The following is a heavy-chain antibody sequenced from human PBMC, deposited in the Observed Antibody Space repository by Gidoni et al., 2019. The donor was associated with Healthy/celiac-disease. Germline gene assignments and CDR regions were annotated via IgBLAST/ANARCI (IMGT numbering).Heavy chain of an antibody. CDR2: INHSGSN. J-gene: IGHJ6*02. Sequence: QVQLQQWGAGLLKPSETLSLTCAVYGGSFSGYYWSWIRQPPGKGLEWIGEINHSGSNNYNPSLKSRVTISVDTSKNQFSLKLSSVTAADTTVYYCARYNVVVEAAPALLGYYGMDVWGQGTTVTVSS. V-gene: IGHV4-34*01. D-gene: IGHD2-15*01. CDR3: ARYNVVVEAAPALLGYYGMDV. CDR1: GGSFSGYY.